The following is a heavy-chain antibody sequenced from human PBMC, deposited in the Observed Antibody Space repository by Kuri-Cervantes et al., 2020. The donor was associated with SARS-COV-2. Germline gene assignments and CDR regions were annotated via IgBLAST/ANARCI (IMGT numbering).Heavy chain of an antibody. D-gene: IGHD1-26*01. CDR2: ISGSGGGT. Sequence: GGSLRLSCAASGFTFSSYAMSWVRQAPGKGLEWVSAISGSGGGTYYADSVKGRFTISRDNSKNTLYLQMNSLRAEDTAVYYCARVPSGSYYEYYFDYWGQGTLVTVSS. CDR3: ARVPSGSYYEYYFDY. CDR1: GFTFSSYA. V-gene: IGHV3-23*01. J-gene: IGHJ4*02.